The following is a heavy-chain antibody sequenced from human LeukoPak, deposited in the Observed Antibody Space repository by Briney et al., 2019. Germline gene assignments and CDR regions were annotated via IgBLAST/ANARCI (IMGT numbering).Heavy chain of an antibody. CDR3: ARYPGIAVAGYYFDY. Sequence: SVKLSCKASGGTFSSYTISWVRQAPGQGLEWMGRIIPILGIANYAQKFQGRVTITADKSTITAYMELSSLRSEDTAVYYCARYPGIAVAGYYFDYWGQGTLVTVSS. CDR1: GGTFSSYT. CDR2: IIPILGIA. V-gene: IGHV1-69*02. J-gene: IGHJ4*02. D-gene: IGHD6-19*01.